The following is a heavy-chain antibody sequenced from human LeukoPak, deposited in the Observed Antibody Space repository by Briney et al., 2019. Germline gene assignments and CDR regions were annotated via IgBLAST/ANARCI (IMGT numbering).Heavy chain of an antibody. Sequence: GGSLRLSCAASGFTFSSYAMHWVRQTPGKGLEWVAVISSDGSNTFYADSVKGRFTISRDNSKNTLFLQMSSLKTEDTAVFYCAKDLKPDPPAYYYYYGMDVWGQGTTVTVS. CDR2: ISSDGSNT. V-gene: IGHV3-30*04. CDR1: GFTFSSYA. J-gene: IGHJ6*02. CDR3: AKDLKPDPPAYYYYYGMDV.